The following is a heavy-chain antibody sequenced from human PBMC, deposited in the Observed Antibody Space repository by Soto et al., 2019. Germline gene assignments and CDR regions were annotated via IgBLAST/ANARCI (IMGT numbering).Heavy chain of an antibody. V-gene: IGHV3-7*01. CDR3: AREDYGDYGHAFDI. D-gene: IGHD4-17*01. CDR1: GFTFSSYW. CDR2: IKQDGSEK. J-gene: IGHJ3*02. Sequence: GSLRLSCAASGFTFSSYWMIWVRQAPGKGLEWVANIKQDGSEKYYVDSVKGRFTISRDNAKNSLYLQMNSLRAEDTAVYYCAREDYGDYGHAFDIWGQGTMVTVSS.